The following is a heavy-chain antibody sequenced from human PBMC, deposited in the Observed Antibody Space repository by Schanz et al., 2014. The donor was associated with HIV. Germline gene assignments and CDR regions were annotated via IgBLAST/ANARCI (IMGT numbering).Heavy chain of an antibody. CDR3: ATLVVIIMEEKWFDP. V-gene: IGHV3-23*01. Sequence: EEQVLESGGGLVQPWGSLRLSCAASGFTFSRYAMSWVRQAPGKGLEWVSAISDSGGRTYYADSVQGRFTISRDDSKNTLYLQMNSLRAEDTAVYYCATLVVIIMEEKWFDPWGQGTLVTVSS. CDR1: GFTFSRYA. J-gene: IGHJ5*02. D-gene: IGHD3-22*01. CDR2: ISDSGGRT.